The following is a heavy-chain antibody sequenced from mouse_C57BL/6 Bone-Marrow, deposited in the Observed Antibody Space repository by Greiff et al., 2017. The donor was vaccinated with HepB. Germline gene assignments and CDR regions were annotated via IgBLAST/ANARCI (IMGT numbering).Heavy chain of an antibody. CDR2: IYPGDGDT. J-gene: IGHJ4*01. CDR1: GYAFSSYW. Sequence: QVQLQQSGAELVKPGASVKISCKASGYAFSSYWMNWVKQRPGTGLEWIGQIYPGDGDTNYNGKFKGKATLTADKSSSTAYMQLSSLTSEDSAVYFCARGRGNYGSTMDYWGQGTSVTVSS. V-gene: IGHV1-80*01. CDR3: ARGRGNYGSTMDY. D-gene: IGHD1-1*01.